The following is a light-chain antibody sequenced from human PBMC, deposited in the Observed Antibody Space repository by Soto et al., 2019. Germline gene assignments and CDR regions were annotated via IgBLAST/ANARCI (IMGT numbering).Light chain of an antibody. CDR1: QTITTW. J-gene: IGKJ5*01. V-gene: IGKV1-5*01. CDR3: QQYNDDLT. CDR2: AAS. Sequence: DIRVTQSPPTLSASVGDRVTITCRASQTITTWMAWYQQKPGKAPKLLIYAASTLENGVPTRFSGTGSETEFTLTGSSLQPDDSATYYCQQYNDDLTCGHGTRLE.